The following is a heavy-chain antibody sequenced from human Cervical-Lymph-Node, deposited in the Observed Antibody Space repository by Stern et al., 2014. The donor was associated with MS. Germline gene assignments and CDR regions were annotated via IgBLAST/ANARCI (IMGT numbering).Heavy chain of an antibody. V-gene: IGHV7-4-1*02. D-gene: IGHD1-26*01. CDR1: GYAFTNYS. Sequence: VELVQSGSELKKPGVSVKVSCKDSGYAFTNYSMNWVRQDHGQGLEWMGWINTNTWNPTYAHGFTGRFVFSLDTSVSTAYLQISSLTAADSAVYYCARGGSGSYTPDYWGQGTLVTVSS. CDR2: INTNTWNP. CDR3: ARGGSGSYTPDY. J-gene: IGHJ4*02.